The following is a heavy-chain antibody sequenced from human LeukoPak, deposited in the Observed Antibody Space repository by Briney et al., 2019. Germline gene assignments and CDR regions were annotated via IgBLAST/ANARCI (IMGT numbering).Heavy chain of an antibody. J-gene: IGHJ6*02. V-gene: IGHV1-2*02. CDR1: GYTFTDHY. Sequence: ASVKVSCKASGYTFTDHYMHWVRQAPGQGLEWLGWIKPDSGGTNYAQKLQGRVTMTRDTSISTAYMELSRLRSDDTAIYYCARTFTGTYYYDGMDVWGQGTTVTVSS. CDR3: ARTFTGTYYYDGMDV. D-gene: IGHD1-7*01. CDR2: IKPDSGGT.